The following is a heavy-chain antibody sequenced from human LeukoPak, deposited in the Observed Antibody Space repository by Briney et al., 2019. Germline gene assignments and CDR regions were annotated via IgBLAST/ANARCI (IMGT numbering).Heavy chain of an antibody. Sequence: PGGSLRLSCAASGFTFSSYAMSWVRQAPGKGLEWVSAISGSGGSTYYADSVKGRFTISRDNSKNTLYLQMNSLRAEDTAVYYCAKEYCRGDCYEDAFDIWGQGTMVTVSS. J-gene: IGHJ3*02. CDR3: AKEYCRGDCYEDAFDI. CDR1: GFTFSSYA. V-gene: IGHV3-23*01. CDR2: ISGSGGST. D-gene: IGHD2-21*02.